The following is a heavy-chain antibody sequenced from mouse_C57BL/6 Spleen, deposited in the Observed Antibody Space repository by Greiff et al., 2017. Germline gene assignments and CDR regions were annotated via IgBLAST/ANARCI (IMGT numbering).Heavy chain of an antibody. Sequence: EVKVEESGGGLVQPGGSMKLSCVASGFTFSNYWMNWVRQSPEKGLEWVAQIRLKSDNYATHYAESVKGRFTISRDDSKSSVDLQMNNLRAEDTGIYYCTEGGYYEAYWGQGTLVTVSA. V-gene: IGHV6-3*01. J-gene: IGHJ3*01. CDR3: TEGGYYEAY. D-gene: IGHD2-3*01. CDR2: IRLKSDNYAT. CDR1: GFTFSNYW.